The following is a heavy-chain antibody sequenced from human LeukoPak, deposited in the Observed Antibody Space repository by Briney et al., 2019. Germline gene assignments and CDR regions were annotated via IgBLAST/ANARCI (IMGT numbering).Heavy chain of an antibody. CDR1: GYTFTSYG. Sequence: ASVKVSCKASGYTFTSYGISWVRQAPGQGLEWMGWISAYNGNTNYAQKLQGRVTMTTDTSTSTAYVELRSLRSDDTAVYYCARALLRYCSGGSCYSACDYWGQGTLVTVSS. CDR2: ISAYNGNT. CDR3: ARALLRYCSGGSCYSACDY. V-gene: IGHV1-18*01. D-gene: IGHD2-15*01. J-gene: IGHJ4*02.